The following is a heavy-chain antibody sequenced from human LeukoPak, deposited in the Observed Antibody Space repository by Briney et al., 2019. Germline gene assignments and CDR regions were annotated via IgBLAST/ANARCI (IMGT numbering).Heavy chain of an antibody. J-gene: IGHJ4*02. CDR1: GITFSSYA. CDR2: ISGSGGST. V-gene: IGHV3-23*01. D-gene: IGHD6-13*01. Sequence: GGSLRLSCAASGITFSSYAMSWVRQAPGKGLEWVSAISGSGGSTYYADSVKGRFIISRDSSKNTLSLQMNSLRAEDTAVYYCAKIPKGGYFDYWGQGTLVTVSS. CDR3: AKIPKGGYFDY.